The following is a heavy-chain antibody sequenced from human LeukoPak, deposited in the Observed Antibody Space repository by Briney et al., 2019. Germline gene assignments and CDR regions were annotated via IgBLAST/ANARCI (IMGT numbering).Heavy chain of an antibody. J-gene: IGHJ4*02. D-gene: IGHD5-12*01. V-gene: IGHV4-59*01. CDR1: GGSISSYY. CDR3: AGLFSGYDPFDY. Sequence: SETLSLTCTVSGGSISSYYWSWIRQPPGKGLEWIAYIYYSGSTNYNPSLKSRVTISVDTSKNQFSLKLSSVTAADTAVYYCAGLFSGYDPFDYWGQGILVTVSS. CDR2: IYYSGST.